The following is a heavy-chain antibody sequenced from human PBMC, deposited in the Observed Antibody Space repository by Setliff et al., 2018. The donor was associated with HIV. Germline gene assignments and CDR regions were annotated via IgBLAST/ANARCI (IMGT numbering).Heavy chain of an antibody. V-gene: IGHV1-69*13. J-gene: IGHJ6*03. Sequence: SVKVSCKASGGRFSNYGISWVRQAPGQGLEWMGGIIPIFGTTNYAQMFQGRVTMTADESTSTAYMELSSLRSEDPAVYYCARAVVPTYYDVLTGYVYYMDVWGKGTTVTVSS. CDR3: ARAVVPTYYDVLTGYVYYMDV. CDR1: GGRFSNYG. CDR2: IIPIFGTT. D-gene: IGHD3-9*01.